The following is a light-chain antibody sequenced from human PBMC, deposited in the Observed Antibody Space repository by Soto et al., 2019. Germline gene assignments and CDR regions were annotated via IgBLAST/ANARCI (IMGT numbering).Light chain of an antibody. CDR3: QQSNSSPRT. Sequence: EIVMTQSPATLSVSPGERATLSCRASQSVGSDLNWYQQKPGQAPKLVIYAASSLQSGVPSRISGSGSGTEFTLAISSLQPEDFATYYCQQSNSSPRTFGQGTKVDIK. V-gene: IGKV1-39*01. CDR2: AAS. CDR1: QSVGSD. J-gene: IGKJ1*01.